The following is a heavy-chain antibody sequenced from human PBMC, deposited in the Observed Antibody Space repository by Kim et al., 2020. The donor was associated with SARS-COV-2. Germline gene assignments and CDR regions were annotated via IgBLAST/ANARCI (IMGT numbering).Heavy chain of an antibody. J-gene: IGHJ6*02. CDR2: INAGNGNT. V-gene: IGHV1-3*01. D-gene: IGHD2-21*02. CDR3: ARLTYYYYGMDV. Sequence: ASVKVSCKASGYTFTSYAMHWVRQAPGQRLEWMGWINAGNGNTKYSQKFQGRVTITRDTSASTAYMELSSLRYEDTAVYYCARLTYYYYGMDVWGQGTTVTVSS. CDR1: GYTFTSYA.